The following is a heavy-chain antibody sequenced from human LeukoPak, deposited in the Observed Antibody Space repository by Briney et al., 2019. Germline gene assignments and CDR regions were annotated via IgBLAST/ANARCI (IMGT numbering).Heavy chain of an antibody. CDR1: GFTFSSYG. D-gene: IGHD6-19*01. V-gene: IGHV3-23*01. Sequence: PGGSLRLSCAASGFTFSSYGMDWVRQAPGKGLEWVSGVSNSDGRAYYADSVKGRFTVSRDNSKNTLHLQMNSLRAEDTALYYCASGMSLAGDGPFDYWGQGTLVTVSS. J-gene: IGHJ4*02. CDR2: VSNSDGRA. CDR3: ASGMSLAGDGPFDY.